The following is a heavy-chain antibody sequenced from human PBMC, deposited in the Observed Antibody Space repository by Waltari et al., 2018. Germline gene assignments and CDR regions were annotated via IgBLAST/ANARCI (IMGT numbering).Heavy chain of an antibody. D-gene: IGHD3-9*01. CDR1: GGSISSGDYY. V-gene: IGHV4-30-4*08. J-gene: IGHJ3*02. CDR2: IYYSGST. Sequence: QVQLQESGPGLVKPSQTLSLTCTVSGGSISSGDYYWSWIRQPPGKGLGWIGYIYYSGSTYYNPSLKSRVTISVDTSKNQFSLKLSSVTAADTAVYYCARELTSGPDYDILTGPTGAFDIWGQGTMVTVSS. CDR3: ARELTSGPDYDILTGPTGAFDI.